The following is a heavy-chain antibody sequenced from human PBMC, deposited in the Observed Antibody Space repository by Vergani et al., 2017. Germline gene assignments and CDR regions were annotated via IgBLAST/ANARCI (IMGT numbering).Heavy chain of an antibody. Sequence: EVQLVESGGGLVQPGRSLRLSCAASGFTFDDYAMHWVRQAPGKGLEWVSGISWNSGSTGYADSVKGRFIISRDNSKNTLLLQMNSLRADDTAVYYCTKGSRGYTGYFFDYWGQGTLATVSS. CDR2: ISWNSGST. CDR1: GFTFDDYA. V-gene: IGHV3-9*01. D-gene: IGHD5-12*01. J-gene: IGHJ4*02. CDR3: TKGSRGYTGYFFDY.